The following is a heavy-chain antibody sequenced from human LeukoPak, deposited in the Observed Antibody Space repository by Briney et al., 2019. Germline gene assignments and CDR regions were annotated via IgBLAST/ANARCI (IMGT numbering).Heavy chain of an antibody. D-gene: IGHD3-10*01. J-gene: IGHJ4*02. CDR3: ARRGSGSNGDYDY. CDR2: IYPGDSDT. Sequence: GESLKISCKGSGYSFTSYWIGWVRQMPGKGLEWMGIIYPGDSDTRYSPSFQGQVTMSVDKSLSTAFLQWRSLKASDSAMYYCARRGSGSNGDYDYWGQGTLVTVSS. V-gene: IGHV5-51*01. CDR1: GYSFTSYW.